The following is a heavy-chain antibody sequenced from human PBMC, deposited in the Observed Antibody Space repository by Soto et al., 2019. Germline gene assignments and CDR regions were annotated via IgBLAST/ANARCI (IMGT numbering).Heavy chain of an antibody. CDR1: GFTFSSYA. CDR2: ISYDDGRNK. V-gene: IGHV3-30*04. CDR3: ARTSPPFDY. J-gene: IGHJ4*02. Sequence: GGSLRLSCAASGFTFSSYAMHWVRQAPGKGLEWVAVISYDDGRNKYYADSVKGRFIISRDNSKNTLSVQMNSLRAEDTAVYYCARTSPPFDYWGQGTLVTVSS.